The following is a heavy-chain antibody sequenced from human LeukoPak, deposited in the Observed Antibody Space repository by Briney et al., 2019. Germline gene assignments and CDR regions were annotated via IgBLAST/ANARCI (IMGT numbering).Heavy chain of an antibody. J-gene: IGHJ4*02. V-gene: IGHV4-34*01. D-gene: IGHD3-9*01. CDR3: ARRQEGYCDRLLSHSPVDL. Sequence: SETLSLTCAVYGGSFSCYYWSWLRQPPGKGLEGIGEINHSGRTNYNPSLKSRVTISVDTSKNQVSLQVSSVTAADTAVYYCARRQEGYCDRLLSHSPVDLWGQGTLVTVSS. CDR1: GGSFSCYY. CDR2: INHSGRT.